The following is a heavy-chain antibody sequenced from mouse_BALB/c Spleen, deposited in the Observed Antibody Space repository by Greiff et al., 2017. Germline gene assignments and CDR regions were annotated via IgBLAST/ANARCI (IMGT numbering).Heavy chain of an antibody. Sequence: VQLQQPGAELVKPGTSVKLSCKASGYNFTSYWINWVKLRPGQGLEWIGDIYPGSGSTNYNEKFKSKATLTLDTSSSTAYMQLSSLTSEDSAVYYCSRSDDYDGAWFAYWGQGTLVTVSA. CDR2: IYPGSGST. V-gene: IGHV1-55*01. D-gene: IGHD2-4*01. CDR1: GYNFTSYW. J-gene: IGHJ3*01. CDR3: SRSDDYDGAWFAY.